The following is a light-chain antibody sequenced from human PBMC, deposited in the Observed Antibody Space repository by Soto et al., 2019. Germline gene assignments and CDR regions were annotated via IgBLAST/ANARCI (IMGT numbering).Light chain of an antibody. J-gene: IGLJ3*02. CDR2: EDN. V-gene: IGLV6-57*01. CDR3: QSDGGTNRV. CDR1: SGSIASNY. Sequence: NFMLTQPHSVSESPGKTVIISCTRSSGSIASNYVQWYQQRPGSSPTTVIYEDNQRPSGVPDRFSGSIDSSSNSASLTISGLETEDEADYFGQSDGGTNRVFGGGTELTVL.